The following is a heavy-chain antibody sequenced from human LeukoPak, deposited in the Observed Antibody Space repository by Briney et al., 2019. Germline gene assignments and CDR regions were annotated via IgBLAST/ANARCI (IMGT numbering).Heavy chain of an antibody. CDR2: IYPGDSET. CDR3: ARLTGTARPYYYYYGMDV. CDR1: GYTFPNYW. D-gene: IGHD1-20*01. Sequence: GESLKISCKGSGYTFPNYWIGWVRQMPGKGLEWMGIIYPGDSETKYSPSFQGQVTISAGRSITTAYLQWTSLKASDSAIYYCARLTGTARPYYYYYGMDVWGQGTTVTVSS. J-gene: IGHJ6*02. V-gene: IGHV5-51*01.